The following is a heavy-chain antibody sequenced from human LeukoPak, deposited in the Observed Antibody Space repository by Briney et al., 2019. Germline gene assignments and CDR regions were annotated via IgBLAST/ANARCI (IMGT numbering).Heavy chain of an antibody. D-gene: IGHD6-13*01. CDR1: RATCSGNA. CDR2: IIPILGIA. J-gene: IGHJ4*02. Sequence: SLKGSSKASRATCSGNAMIWVREAPGQKLKWMGRIIPILGIANYAQKFQGRVTITADKSTSTAYMELSSLRSEDTAVYYCARSRIATTATEDFDYWGQGTLVTVSS. V-gene: IGHV1-69*04. CDR3: ARSRIATTATEDFDY.